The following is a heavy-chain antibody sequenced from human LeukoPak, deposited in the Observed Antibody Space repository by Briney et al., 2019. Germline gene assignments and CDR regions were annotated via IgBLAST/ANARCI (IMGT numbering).Heavy chain of an antibody. J-gene: IGHJ3*02. CDR3: ARGSIVVVTYLWPLHKNSDAFDI. CDR1: GGSFSGYY. V-gene: IGHV4-34*01. CDR2: INHSGST. Sequence: SETLSLTCAVYGGSFSGYYWSWIRQPPGKGLEWIGEINHSGSTNYNPSLKSRVTISVDTSKNQFSLKLSSVTAADTAVYYCARGSIVVVTYLWPLHKNSDAFDIWGQGTMVTVSS. D-gene: IGHD2-21*02.